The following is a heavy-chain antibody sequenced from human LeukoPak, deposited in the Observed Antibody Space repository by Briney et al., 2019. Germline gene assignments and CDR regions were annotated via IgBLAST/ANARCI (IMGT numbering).Heavy chain of an antibody. D-gene: IGHD5-12*01. CDR1: GGSISSRSYY. CDR2: IYYSGSS. V-gene: IGHV4-39*07. CDR3: ARVNGYSGYDYRTGRYNWFDP. J-gene: IGHJ5*02. Sequence: PSETLSLTCTVSGGSISSRSYYWGWIRQPPGKGLEWIGSIYYSGSSYYNPSLKSRVTISVDTFKNQFSLKLSSVTAADTAVYYCARVNGYSGYDYRTGRYNWFDPWGQGTLVTVSS.